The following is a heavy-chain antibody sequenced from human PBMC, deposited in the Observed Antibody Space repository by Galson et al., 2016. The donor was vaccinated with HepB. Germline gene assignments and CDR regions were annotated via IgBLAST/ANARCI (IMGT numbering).Heavy chain of an antibody. CDR3: ARGEYYDFWSGYYGMDV. CDR1: GGSISSGGYS. D-gene: IGHD3-3*01. V-gene: IGHV4-30-2*01. CDR2: IHHSGST. J-gene: IGHJ6*02. Sequence: TLSLTCAVSGGSISSGGYSWSWIRQPPGKGLEWIGYIHHSGSTYYNPSLKSRVTISVDRSKNQFPLKLSSVTAADTAVYYCARGEYYDFWSGYYGMDVWGQGTTVTVSS.